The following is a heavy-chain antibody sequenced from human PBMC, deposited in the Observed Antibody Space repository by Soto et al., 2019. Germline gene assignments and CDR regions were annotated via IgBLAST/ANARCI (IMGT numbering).Heavy chain of an antibody. D-gene: IGHD3-16*02. CDR2: INPANGNT. CDR1: GYTFTAYA. V-gene: IGHV1-3*05. Sequence: QVQLAQSGAEERKPGASVKVSCEATGYTFTAYAMHWVRQAPGQRLEWMGGINPANGNTKYSQKFQGRLTITSDTSANTVYMELNSLTSEDTAMYYCTRSAISPYGGLIGPFDYWGQGNLVTVSS. CDR3: TRSAISPYGGLIGPFDY. J-gene: IGHJ4*02.